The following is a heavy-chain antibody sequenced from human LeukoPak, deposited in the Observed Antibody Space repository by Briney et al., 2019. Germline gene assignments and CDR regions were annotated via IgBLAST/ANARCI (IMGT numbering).Heavy chain of an antibody. J-gene: IGHJ5*02. CDR1: GFTVSSNS. CDR3: AKDPLIGGSGSWFDP. V-gene: IGHV3-23*01. D-gene: IGHD3-22*01. Sequence: GGSLRLSCTVSGFTVSSNSMSWVRQAPGKGLEWVSAITGSGGSIYYADSVKGRFTISRDNSKNTLYLQMNSLRAEDTAVYYCAKDPLIGGSGSWFDPWGQGTQVTVSS. CDR2: ITGSGGSI.